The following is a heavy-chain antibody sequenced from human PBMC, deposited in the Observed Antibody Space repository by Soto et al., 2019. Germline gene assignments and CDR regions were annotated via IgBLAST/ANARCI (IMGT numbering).Heavy chain of an antibody. CDR2: ITSSSRYT. V-gene: IGHV3-11*05. CDR3: ARGHRYGMDV. CDR1: GCTFSDYY. J-gene: IGHJ6*02. Sequence: GGSVRLSCAASGCTFSDYYMSLIRQAPGEGLEWVSYITSSSRYTNYADSVKGRFTISRHNAKNSLYLQMNSLRAEDTAVYYCARGHRYGMDVWGQGTTVTVSS.